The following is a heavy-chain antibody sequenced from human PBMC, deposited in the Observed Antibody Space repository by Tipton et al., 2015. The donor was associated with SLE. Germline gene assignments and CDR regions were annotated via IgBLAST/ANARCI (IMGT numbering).Heavy chain of an antibody. CDR3: ARGPPFMEWERNWFDP. D-gene: IGHD3-3*02. J-gene: IGHJ5*02. CDR1: GASISSNNW. Sequence: TLSLTCAVSGASISSNNWWSWVRQSPGKGLQWIGEISHRGTTNYNPSLKSRVTISVDTSKNQFSLRLSSVSAADTAVYYCARGPPFMEWERNWFDPWGQGTQVTVSS. V-gene: IGHV4-4*02. CDR2: ISHRGTT.